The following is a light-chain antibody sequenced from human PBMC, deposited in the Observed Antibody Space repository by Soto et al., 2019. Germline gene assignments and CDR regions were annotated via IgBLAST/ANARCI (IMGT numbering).Light chain of an antibody. CDR3: QQANSFFRVT. CDR2: AAS. V-gene: IGKV1-12*01. Sequence: DIQMTQSPSSVSASIGDRVTITCRARQGISSWLSWYQQKAGKAPKLLIYAASSLKSGVPSRLSGSGSGTDCTITFMRLEPEDFAAYYCQQANSFFRVTFGPGTKVDIK. CDR1: QGISSW. J-gene: IGKJ3*01.